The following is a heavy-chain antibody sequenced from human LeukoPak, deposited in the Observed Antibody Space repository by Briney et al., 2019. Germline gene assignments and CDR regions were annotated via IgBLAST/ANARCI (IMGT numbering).Heavy chain of an antibody. D-gene: IGHD3-22*01. Sequence: GGSLRLSCAASGFTFSSYSMNWVRQAPGKGLEWVSSITSSSSYIYYADSVKGRFTISRDNAKNSLYLQMDSLRAEDTAVYYCARLIVRTITYCMDVWGKGTTVTVSS. V-gene: IGHV3-21*01. CDR3: ARLIVRTITYCMDV. J-gene: IGHJ6*03. CDR1: GFTFSSYS. CDR2: ITSSSSYI.